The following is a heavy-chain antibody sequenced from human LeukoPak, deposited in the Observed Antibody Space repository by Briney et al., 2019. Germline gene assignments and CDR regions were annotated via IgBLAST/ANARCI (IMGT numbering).Heavy chain of an antibody. CDR1: GYTLTELS. J-gene: IGHJ4*02. D-gene: IGHD3-3*01. CDR3: ARERADFWSGSPVYYFDY. Sequence: ASVKVSCKVSGYTLTELSMHWVRQAPGKGLEWMGGFDPEDGETIYAQKFQGRVTMTEDTSTDTAYMELSSLRSEDMAVYYCARERADFWSGSPVYYFDYWGQGTLVTVSS. CDR2: FDPEDGET. V-gene: IGHV1-24*01.